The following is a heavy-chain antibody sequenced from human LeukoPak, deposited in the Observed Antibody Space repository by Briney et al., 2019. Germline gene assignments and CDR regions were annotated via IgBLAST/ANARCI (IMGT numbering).Heavy chain of an antibody. CDR3: ARGQSTTGAFDV. D-gene: IGHD1-14*01. V-gene: IGHV3-21*01. CDR1: GFTFSSYS. CDR2: ISSSSSYI. J-gene: IGHJ3*01. Sequence: GGSLRLSCAASGFTFSSYSMNWVRQAPGKGLEWVSSISSSSSYIYYEDSVKGRFTISRDNAKNSLYLQLSSLRADDAAVYYCARGQSTTGAFDVWGQGTLVAVSS.